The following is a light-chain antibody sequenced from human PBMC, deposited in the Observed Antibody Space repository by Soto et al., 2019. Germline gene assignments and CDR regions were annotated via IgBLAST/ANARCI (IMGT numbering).Light chain of an antibody. J-gene: IGLJ3*02. CDR2: DND. CDR3: GTWDSSLSAGV. Sequence: QSALTQPPSVSAAPGQKVTTSCSGSSSNIGNNYVSWYQQLPGTAPKLLIYDNDKRPSGIPDRFSGSKSGTSATLDITGLQTGDEADYYCGTWDSSLSAGVFGGGTKLTVL. CDR1: SSNIGNNY. V-gene: IGLV1-51*01.